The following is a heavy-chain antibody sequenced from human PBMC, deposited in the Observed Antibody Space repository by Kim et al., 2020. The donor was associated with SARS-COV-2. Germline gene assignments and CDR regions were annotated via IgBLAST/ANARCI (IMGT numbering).Heavy chain of an antibody. D-gene: IGHD3-3*01. CDR3: ARGGFWSGYYLITMVQGGALAS. CDR1: GYTFTSYD. CDR2: MNPNSDNT. Sequence: ASVKVSCKASGYTFTSYDINWVRQATGQGLEWMGWMNPNSDNTGYAQKFQGRVTMTRNTSISTAYMELSSLSSEDTAVYYCARGGFWSGYYLITMVQGGALASWGQKTLVPVSS. V-gene: IGHV1-8*01. J-gene: IGHJ5*01.